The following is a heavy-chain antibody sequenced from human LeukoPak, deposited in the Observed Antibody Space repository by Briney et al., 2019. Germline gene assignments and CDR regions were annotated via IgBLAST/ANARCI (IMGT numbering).Heavy chain of an antibody. CDR2: IYTSGST. V-gene: IGHV4-4*07. CDR1: GGSIGSYY. J-gene: IGHJ4*02. Sequence: PSETLSLTCTVSGGSIGSYYWSWIRQPAGKGLEWIGRIYTSGSTNYNPPLKSRVTMSVDTSKNQFSLKLSSVTAADTAVYYCARSTRGSGYPFDYWGQGTLVTVSS. CDR3: ARSTRGSGYPFDY. D-gene: IGHD3-3*01.